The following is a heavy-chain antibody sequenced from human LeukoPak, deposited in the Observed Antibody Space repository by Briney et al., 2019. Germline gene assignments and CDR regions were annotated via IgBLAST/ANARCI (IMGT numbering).Heavy chain of an antibody. J-gene: IGHJ3*02. CDR1: GYTFTGYY. CDR3: ARPVLRFLLDDAFDI. CDR2: INPNSGGT. Sequence: GASVKVSCKASGYTFTGYYMHWVRQAPGQGLEWMGWINPNSGGTNYAQKFQGRVTMTRDTSISTAYMELSRLRSDDTAVYYCARPVLRFLLDDAFDIWGQGTMVTVSS. D-gene: IGHD3-3*01. V-gene: IGHV1-2*02.